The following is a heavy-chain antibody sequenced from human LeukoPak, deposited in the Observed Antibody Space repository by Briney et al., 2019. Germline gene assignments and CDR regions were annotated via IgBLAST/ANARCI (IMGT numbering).Heavy chain of an antibody. J-gene: IGHJ4*02. V-gene: IGHV3-7*01. CDR3: ARDPWSGGYWGAFFGY. CDR1: GFTFSSYW. CDR2: IKQDGSQK. D-gene: IGHD1-26*01. Sequence: GGSLRLSCAASGFTFSSYWMSWVRQAPGKGLEWVANIKQDGSQKYYVDSVKGRFTISRDNAKNSLYLQMNSLRAEDTAVYYCARDPWSGGYWGAFFGYWGQGTLVTVSS.